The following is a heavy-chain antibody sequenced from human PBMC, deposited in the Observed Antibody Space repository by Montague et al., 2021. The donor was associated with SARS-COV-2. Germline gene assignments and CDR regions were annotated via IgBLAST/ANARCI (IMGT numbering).Heavy chain of an antibody. CDR3: AHSSGVDWLPRSWFAS. V-gene: IGHV2-5*02. Sequence: PALVKPTQTLTLTCTFSGFSLSTIGVGVGWIRQPPGKALEWLALIYWDDDKRYSPFLRSRLTITKDTSKNQVVLTMTNMDPVDTATYFCAHSSGVDWLPRSWFASGGQGTLVPVSS. J-gene: IGHJ5*01. D-gene: IGHD3-9*01. CDR2: IYWDDDK. CDR1: GFSLSTIGVG.